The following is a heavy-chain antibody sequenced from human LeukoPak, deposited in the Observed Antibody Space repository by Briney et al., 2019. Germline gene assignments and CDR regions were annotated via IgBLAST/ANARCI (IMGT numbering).Heavy chain of an antibody. CDR1: GGSISSNY. D-gene: IGHD2-15*01. CDR2: IYYSGST. Sequence: PSETLSLTCTVSGGSISSNYWSWIRQPPGKGQEWIGYIYYSGSTYYNPSLKSRVTISADTSKNQFSLRLNSVTAADTAMYYCARWIPSGSSFDYWGQGTLVTVSS. J-gene: IGHJ4*02. V-gene: IGHV4-59*01. CDR3: ARWIPSGSSFDY.